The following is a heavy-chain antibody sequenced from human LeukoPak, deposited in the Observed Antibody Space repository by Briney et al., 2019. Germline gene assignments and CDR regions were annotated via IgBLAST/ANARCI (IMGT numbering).Heavy chain of an antibody. CDR2: IIPIFGTA. D-gene: IGHD3-10*01. V-gene: IGHV1-69*13. CDR1: GGTFSSYA. Sequence: GASVKVSCKASGGTFSSYAISWVRQAPGQGLEWMGGIIPIFGTANYAQKFQGRVTITADESTSTAYMELSSLRSEDTAVYYCARDYYGSGSYRPAFFDYWGQGTLVTVSS. CDR3: ARDYYGSGSYRPAFFDY. J-gene: IGHJ4*02.